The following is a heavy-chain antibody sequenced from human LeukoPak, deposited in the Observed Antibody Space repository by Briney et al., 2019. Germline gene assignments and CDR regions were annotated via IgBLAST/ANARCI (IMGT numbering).Heavy chain of an antibody. CDR2: INPNSGGT. Sequence: ASVKVSCKASGYTFTGNYMHWVRQAPGQGLEWMGWINPNSGGTNYAQKFQGRVTMTTDTSTSTAYMELRSLRSDDTAVYYCARQPLDMIRGTGHFYMDVWGKGTTVTISS. V-gene: IGHV1-2*02. CDR3: ARQPLDMIRGTGHFYMDV. J-gene: IGHJ6*03. CDR1: GYTFTGNY. D-gene: IGHD3-10*01.